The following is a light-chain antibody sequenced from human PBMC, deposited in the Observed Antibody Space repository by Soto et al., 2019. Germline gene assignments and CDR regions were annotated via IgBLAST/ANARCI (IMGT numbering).Light chain of an antibody. CDR2: GAA. J-gene: IGKJ5*01. V-gene: IGKV3-20*01. CDR3: QQYGSSPPT. CDR1: QSVRSNF. Sequence: EIVLTQSPGTLSFSPGERATLSCRASQSVRSNFLAWYQQPPGQAPRLLIYGAANSATGIPDRFSGSGSGADFTLTISRLEPEDVAVYYCQQYGSSPPTFGQGTRLEIK.